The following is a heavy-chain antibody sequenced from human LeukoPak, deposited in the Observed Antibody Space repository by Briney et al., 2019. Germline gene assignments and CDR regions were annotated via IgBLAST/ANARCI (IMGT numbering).Heavy chain of an antibody. CDR3: ARANFLYCSSTTCLFDY. Sequence: ASVKVPCKASGYTFTSYGISWVRQAPGQGLEWMGWISAYNGNTNYAQKLQGRVTMTTDTSTSTAYMELRSLRSDDTAVYYCARANFLYCSSTTCLFDYWGQGTLVTVSS. CDR1: GYTFTSYG. D-gene: IGHD2-2*01. V-gene: IGHV1-18*04. J-gene: IGHJ4*02. CDR2: ISAYNGNT.